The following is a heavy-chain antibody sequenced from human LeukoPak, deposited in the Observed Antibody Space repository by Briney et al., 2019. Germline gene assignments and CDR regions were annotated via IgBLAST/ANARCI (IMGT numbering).Heavy chain of an antibody. CDR2: MDYSGNI. J-gene: IGHJ5*02. V-gene: IGHV4-31*03. D-gene: IGHD2-8*02. Sequence: SETLSLTCTVSGGSINSANYYWSWIRQNPGRGLEWIGYMDYSGNIYYNPALTSRVTISLATSKDHFSLKLSSVTAADTAIYYCARVRSTGVNYRGLFDPWGQGALVTVSS. CDR1: GGSINSANYY. CDR3: ARVRSTGVNYRGLFDP.